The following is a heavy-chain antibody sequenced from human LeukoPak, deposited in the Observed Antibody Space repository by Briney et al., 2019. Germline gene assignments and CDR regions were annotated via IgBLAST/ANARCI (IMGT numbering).Heavy chain of an antibody. CDR2: IRYDGSNK. CDR3: AKGTGYCSGGSCYFDY. D-gene: IGHD2-15*01. CDR1: GFTFSSYG. J-gene: IGHJ4*02. Sequence: GGSLRLSCAASGFTFSSYGMHWVRQAPGKGLEWVAFIRYDGSNKYYADSVKGRFTISRDNSKNTLYLQMNSLRAEDTAVYYCAKGTGYCSGGSCYFDYWGQGILVTVSS. V-gene: IGHV3-30*02.